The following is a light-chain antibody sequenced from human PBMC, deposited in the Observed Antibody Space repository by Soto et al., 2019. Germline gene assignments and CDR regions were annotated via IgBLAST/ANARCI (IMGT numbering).Light chain of an antibody. CDR2: GNT. CDR1: SSNIGAGYD. CDR3: QSYDSSLRAWV. J-gene: IGLJ3*02. Sequence: QSVLTQPPSVSGAPGQRVTISCTGSSSNIGAGYDVHWYHHLPGTAPKLLIYGNTNRPSGISVRFSASKSGSSASLAITGLQAEDEADYYCQSYDSSLRAWVFGGGTKVTVL. V-gene: IGLV1-40*01.